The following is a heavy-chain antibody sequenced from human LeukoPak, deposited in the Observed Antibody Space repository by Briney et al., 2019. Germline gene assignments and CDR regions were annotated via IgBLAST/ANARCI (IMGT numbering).Heavy chain of an antibody. CDR3: ARVPGYCSSTSCYAPFDY. Sequence: GASVKVSCKASGYTFTGYYMHWVRQAPGQGLEWMGWINPNSGGTNYAQKFQGWDTMTRDTSISTAYMELSRLRSDDTAVYYCARVPGYCSSTSCYAPFDYWGQGTLVTVSS. D-gene: IGHD2-2*01. CDR1: GYTFTGYY. J-gene: IGHJ4*02. CDR2: INPNSGGT. V-gene: IGHV1-2*04.